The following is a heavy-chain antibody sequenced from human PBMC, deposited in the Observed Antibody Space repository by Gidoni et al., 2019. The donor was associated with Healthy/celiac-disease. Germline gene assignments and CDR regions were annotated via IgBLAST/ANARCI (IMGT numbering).Heavy chain of an antibody. CDR3: ARVQGDSVHYYYYMDV. D-gene: IGHD1-26*01. CDR1: GFPFSSYS. V-gene: IGHV3-21*01. J-gene: IGHJ6*03. Sequence: EVQLVESGGGLVKPGGSLRLSCAASGFPFSSYSMNWVRQAPGKGLEWVSSISSSSSYIYYADSVKGRFTISRDNAKNTLYLQMNSLRAEDTAVYYCARVQGDSVHYYYYMDVWGKGTTVTVSS. CDR2: ISSSSSYI.